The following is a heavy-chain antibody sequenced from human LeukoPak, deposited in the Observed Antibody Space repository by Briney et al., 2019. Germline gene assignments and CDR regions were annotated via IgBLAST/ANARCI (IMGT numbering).Heavy chain of an antibody. Sequence: GGSLRLSCAASGFTFSSYAMSWVRQAPGKGLEWVSSISAGGSSTNYADSVKGRFTISRDNSKNTLYLQMNSLRAEDTAVYYCAKPLLELRGGYFNYWGQGTLVTVSS. V-gene: IGHV3-23*01. D-gene: IGHD1-7*01. CDR3: AKPLLELRGGYFNY. CDR2: ISAGGSST. CDR1: GFTFSSYA. J-gene: IGHJ4*02.